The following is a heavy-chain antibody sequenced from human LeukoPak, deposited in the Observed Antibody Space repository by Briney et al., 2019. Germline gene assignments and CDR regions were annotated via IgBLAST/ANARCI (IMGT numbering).Heavy chain of an antibody. CDR1: GGSISSYC. CDR3: SRERGAVAFDY. Sequence: KPSETLSLTCTVSGGSISSYCWSWVRQPPGKGMEWIGYIYYSGITNYHPTLKRRVTISVDTSKNQLSLKLSSVTAADTAVYYCSRERGAVAFDYWGQGTLVTVSS. V-gene: IGHV4-59*01. CDR2: IYYSGIT. D-gene: IGHD6-19*01. J-gene: IGHJ4*02.